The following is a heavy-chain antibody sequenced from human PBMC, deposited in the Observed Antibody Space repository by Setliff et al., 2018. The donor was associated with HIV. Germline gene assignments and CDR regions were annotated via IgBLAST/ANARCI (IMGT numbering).Heavy chain of an antibody. CDR3: ARVINYYDSSPFDY. Sequence: GASVKVSCKASGYTFTGYYIHWVRQAPGQGLEWMGWINPNSGGTNYAQKFQGRVTMTRDTSISTAYMELSRLRSDDTAVYYCARVINYYDSSPFDYWGQGTLVTVSS. J-gene: IGHJ4*02. CDR2: INPNSGGT. V-gene: IGHV1-2*02. CDR1: GYTFTGYY. D-gene: IGHD3-22*01.